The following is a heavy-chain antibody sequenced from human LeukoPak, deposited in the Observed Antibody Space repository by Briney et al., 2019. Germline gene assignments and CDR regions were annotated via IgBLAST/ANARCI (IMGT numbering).Heavy chain of an antibody. CDR2: IWNDGSNK. CDR3: ARASGPFDY. Sequence: PGRSLRLSCAASGFTFSVYGMHWVRQAPGKGLEWVGVIWNDGSNKYYADSVKGRFTISRDNSKNTLYLQMNCLRAEDTAVYSCARASGPFDYWGQGTLVTVSS. V-gene: IGHV3-33*01. CDR1: GFTFSVYG. D-gene: IGHD3-10*01. J-gene: IGHJ4*02.